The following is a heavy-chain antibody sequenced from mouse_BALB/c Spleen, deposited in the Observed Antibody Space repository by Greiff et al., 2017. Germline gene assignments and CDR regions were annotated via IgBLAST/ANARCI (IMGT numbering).Heavy chain of an antibody. Sequence: DVQLVESGGGLVKPGGSLKLSCAASGFTFSSYAMSWVRQSPEKRLEWVAEISSGGSYTYYPDTVTGRFTISRDNAKNTLYLEMSSLRSEDTAMYYCAREGNDYFDYWGQGTTLTVSS. CDR1: GFTFSSYA. V-gene: IGHV5-9-4*01. CDR2: ISSGGSYT. CDR3: AREGNDYFDY. D-gene: IGHD2-3*01. J-gene: IGHJ2*01.